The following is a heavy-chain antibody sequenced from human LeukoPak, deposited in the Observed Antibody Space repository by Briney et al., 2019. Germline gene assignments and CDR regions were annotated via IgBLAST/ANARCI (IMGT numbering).Heavy chain of an antibody. D-gene: IGHD6-19*01. CDR1: GFTVGSGR. CDR3: AKMGKAVAGRD. J-gene: IGHJ4*02. V-gene: IGHV3-53*01. CDR2: IYSDDAT. Sequence: GGSLRLSCAASGFTVGSGRRMSWVRQAPGEGLEWISTIYSDDATNYGDSVKGRFTISRDNSRNTLDLQMNSLRVEDTAVYFCAKMGKAVAGRDWGQGSLVSVSS.